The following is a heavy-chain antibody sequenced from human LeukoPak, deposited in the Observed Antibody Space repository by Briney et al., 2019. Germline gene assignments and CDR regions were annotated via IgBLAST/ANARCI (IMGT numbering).Heavy chain of an antibody. Sequence: KSGGSLRLSCAASGFTFSSYSMNWVRQAPGKGLEWVSSISSSSSYIYYADSVKGRFTISRDDAKNSLYLQMNSLRAEDTAVYYCATSYSSSYMDPWGQGTLVTVCS. D-gene: IGHD6-6*01. CDR3: ATSYSSSYMDP. CDR2: ISSSSSYI. V-gene: IGHV3-21*01. CDR1: GFTFSSYS. J-gene: IGHJ5*02.